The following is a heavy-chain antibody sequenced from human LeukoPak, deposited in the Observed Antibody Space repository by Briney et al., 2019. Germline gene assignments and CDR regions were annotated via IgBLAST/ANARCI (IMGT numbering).Heavy chain of an antibody. CDR1: GFTFSSFD. J-gene: IGHJ6*03. Sequence: GESLTLSCAASGFTFSSFDMHWVRQPTAQGLEWVSTIGTASDTYYPGSVEGRFTLSRDNAKNCLYLQMNSLTAGDTAVYYCARGPPRGKYYYMDVWGKGTTVTVSS. CDR2: IGTASDT. D-gene: IGHD1-1*01. V-gene: IGHV3-13*01. CDR3: ARGPPRGKYYYMDV.